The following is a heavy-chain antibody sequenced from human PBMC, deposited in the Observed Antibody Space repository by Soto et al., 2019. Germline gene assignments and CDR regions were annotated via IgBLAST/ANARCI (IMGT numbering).Heavy chain of an antibody. CDR2: IYYSGST. D-gene: IGHD3-10*01. J-gene: IGHJ6*02. Sequence: SETLSLTCTVSGGSISSGDYYWSWIRQPPGKGLEWIGYIYYSGSTYYNPSLKSRVTISVDTSKNQFSLKLSSVTAADTAVYYCAGYGSSLASYYYYGMDVWGQGTTVTVSS. CDR1: GGSISSGDYY. V-gene: IGHV4-30-4*01. CDR3: AGYGSSLASYYYYGMDV.